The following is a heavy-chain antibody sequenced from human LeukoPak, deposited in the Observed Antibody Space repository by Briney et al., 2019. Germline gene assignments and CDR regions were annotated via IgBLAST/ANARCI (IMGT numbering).Heavy chain of an antibody. D-gene: IGHD3-10*01. Sequence: ASVKVSCKASGYTFTAHYIHWVRQAPGQGLEWMGWVSPNSGGTTYGQKFQGRVTMTRDTAITTAYMELSGLTSDDTALYYCARDTGDYYRSGSYYDQWGQGTLVTVSS. CDR3: ARDTGDYYRSGSYYDQ. J-gene: IGHJ4*02. CDR1: GYTFTAHY. V-gene: IGHV1-2*02. CDR2: VSPNSGGT.